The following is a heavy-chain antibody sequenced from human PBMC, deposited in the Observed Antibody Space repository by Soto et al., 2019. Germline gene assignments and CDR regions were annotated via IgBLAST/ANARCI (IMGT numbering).Heavy chain of an antibody. CDR2: INPRGGIT. J-gene: IGHJ6*02. CDR1: GYTFTSYY. CDR3: ASSPAYGSSWYGIPPDLSHGMDV. D-gene: IGHD6-13*01. V-gene: IGHV1-46*01. Sequence: GASVKVSGKASGYTFTSYYIHWVRQAPGQGLEWMGIINPRGGITTYAQKFQGRLTMTGDTSTSTVYMELSSLTSEDTAMYHCASSPAYGSSWYGIPPDLSHGMDVWDQGTTVTVSS.